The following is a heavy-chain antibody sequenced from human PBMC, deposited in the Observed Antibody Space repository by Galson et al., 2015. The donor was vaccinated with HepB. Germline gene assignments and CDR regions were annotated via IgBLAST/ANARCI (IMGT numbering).Heavy chain of an antibody. CDR1: GYSFTSYW. J-gene: IGHJ4*02. Sequence: QSGAEVKKPGESLRISCTGSGYSFTSYWISWVRQMPGKGLEWMGRIDPSDSYTNYSPSFQGHVTISADKSISTAYLQWSSLKASDTAMYYCARHNRVETLPVYDYGDYVPTDYWGQGTLVTVSS. CDR3: ARHNRVETLPVYDYGDYVPTDY. V-gene: IGHV5-10-1*01. D-gene: IGHD4-17*01. CDR2: IDPSDSYT.